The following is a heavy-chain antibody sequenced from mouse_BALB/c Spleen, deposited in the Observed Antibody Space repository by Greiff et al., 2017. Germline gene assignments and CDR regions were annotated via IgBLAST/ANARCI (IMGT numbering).Heavy chain of an antibody. CDR1: GDSITSGY. V-gene: IGHV3-8*02. CDR2: ISYSGST. CDR3: ARGIGYYGSSYDYYAMDY. Sequence: EVQLQESGPSLVKPSQTLSLTCSVTGDSITSGYWNWIRKFPGNKLEYMGYISYSGSTYYNPSLKSRISITRDTSKNQYYLQLNSVTTEDTATYYCARGIGYYGSSYDYYAMDYWGQGTSVTVSS. D-gene: IGHD1-1*01. J-gene: IGHJ4*01.